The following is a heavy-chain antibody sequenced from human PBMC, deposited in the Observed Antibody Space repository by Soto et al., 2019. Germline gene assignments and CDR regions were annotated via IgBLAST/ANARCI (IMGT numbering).Heavy chain of an antibody. Sequence: GASVKVSCKASGYTFASYGLSWVRQAPGQGLEWMGWVSPHNNGNTKYAQKFQDRVTMTTDTSTTTVYMELRSLSSDDTAVYYCAKSAPSSSSGYQYYFDYWGQGTLVTVSS. CDR1: GYTFASYG. J-gene: IGHJ4*02. CDR2: VSPHNNGNT. V-gene: IGHV1-18*04. D-gene: IGHD3-22*01. CDR3: AKSAPSSSSGYQYYFDY.